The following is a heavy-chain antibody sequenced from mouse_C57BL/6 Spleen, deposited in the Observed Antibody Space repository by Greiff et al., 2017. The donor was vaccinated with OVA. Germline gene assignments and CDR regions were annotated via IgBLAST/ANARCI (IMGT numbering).Heavy chain of an antibody. CDR3: AKGDYYGSPWFAY. D-gene: IGHD1-1*01. Sequence: VQLKESGPGLVKPSQSLSLTCSVTGYSITSGYYWNWIRQFPGNKLEWMGYISYDGSNNYNPSLKNRISITRDTSKNQFFLKLNSVTTEDTATYYCAKGDYYGSPWFAYWGQGTLVTVSA. J-gene: IGHJ3*01. CDR1: GYSITSGYY. V-gene: IGHV3-6*01. CDR2: ISYDGSN.